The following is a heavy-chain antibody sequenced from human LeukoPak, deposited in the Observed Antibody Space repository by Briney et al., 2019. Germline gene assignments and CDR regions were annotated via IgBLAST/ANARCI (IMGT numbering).Heavy chain of an antibody. CDR3: ARGLLTWVSPFDI. V-gene: IGHV4-59*01. CDR2: VYYSGST. J-gene: IGHJ3*02. D-gene: IGHD3-9*01. Sequence: SETLSLTCTVSGGSITSYYWSWIRQPPGKGLEWIGYVYYSGSTKYNPSLKSRVTISVDTSKNPFSLKLSSVTAADTAIYYCARGLLTWVSPFDIWGHRTMVTVSS. CDR1: GGSITSYY.